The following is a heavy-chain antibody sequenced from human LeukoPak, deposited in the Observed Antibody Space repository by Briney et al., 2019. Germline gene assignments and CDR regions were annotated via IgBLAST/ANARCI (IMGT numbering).Heavy chain of an antibody. CDR2: ISAYNGNT. Sequence: GASVKVSCKASGYTFTSYGISWVRQAPGQGLEWMGRISAYNGNTNYAQKLQGRVTMTTDTSTSTAYMELRSLRSDDTAVYYCARAPTYYYDSSGYLGDAFDIWGQGTMVTVSS. CDR1: GYTFTSYG. J-gene: IGHJ3*02. CDR3: ARAPTYYYDSSGYLGDAFDI. V-gene: IGHV1-18*01. D-gene: IGHD3-22*01.